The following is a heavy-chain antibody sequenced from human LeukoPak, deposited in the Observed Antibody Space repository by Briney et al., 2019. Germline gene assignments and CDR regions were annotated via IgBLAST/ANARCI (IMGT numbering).Heavy chain of an antibody. Sequence: ASVKVSCQASVFTFTNYHMHWVRQAPGQGLEWMGIINPAGDHTKYAQKFQGRVTVTRDKSTSTAYMELSSLGSEDTAFYYCAREVNVEMDYWGQGTLVTVSS. J-gene: IGHJ4*02. CDR1: VFTFTNYH. V-gene: IGHV1-46*01. CDR2: INPAGDHT. D-gene: IGHD5-24*01. CDR3: AREVNVEMDY.